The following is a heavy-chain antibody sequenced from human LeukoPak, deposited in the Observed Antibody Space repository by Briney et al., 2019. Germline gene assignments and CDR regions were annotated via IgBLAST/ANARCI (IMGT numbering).Heavy chain of an antibody. CDR3: AAGGSSSSPDEFFQH. V-gene: IGHV1-18*01. Sequence: GASVKVSCKASGYTFTSYGISWVRQAPGQGLEWMGWISAYNGNTNYAQKLQGRVTMTTDTSTSTAYMELRSLRSDDTAVYYCAAGGSSSSPDEFFQHWGQGTLVTVSS. CDR2: ISAYNGNT. D-gene: IGHD6-6*01. J-gene: IGHJ1*01. CDR1: GYTFTSYG.